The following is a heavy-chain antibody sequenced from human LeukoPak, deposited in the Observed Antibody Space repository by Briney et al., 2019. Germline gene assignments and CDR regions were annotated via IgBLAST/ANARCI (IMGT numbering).Heavy chain of an antibody. CDR2: IKSKTDGGTT. J-gene: IGHJ6*03. CDR1: GFTFSNAW. Sequence: GGSLRLSCAASGFTFSNAWMSWVRQAPGKGLEWVGRIKSKTDGGTTDYAAPVKGRFTISRDDSKNTLYLQMNSLKTEDTAVYYRTTQTSIAAAGNSPTEVRVLISNYYYYYMDVWGKGTTVTVSS. D-gene: IGHD6-13*01. V-gene: IGHV3-15*01. CDR3: TTQTSIAAAGNSPTEVRVLISNYYYYYMDV.